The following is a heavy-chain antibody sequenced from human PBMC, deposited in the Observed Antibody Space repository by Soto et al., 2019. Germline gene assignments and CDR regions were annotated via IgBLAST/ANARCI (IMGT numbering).Heavy chain of an antibody. D-gene: IGHD3-22*01. J-gene: IGHJ4*02. CDR2: IDPSDSQT. CDR3: ARQIYDSDTGPNFQYYFDS. CDR1: GYSFAGYW. Sequence: VESLKISCKGSGYSFAGYWITWVRQKPGKGLEWMGRIDPSDSQTYYSPSFRGHVTISVTKSITTVFLQWNSLRASDTAMYYCARQIYDSDTGPNFQYYFDSWGQGTPVTVSS. V-gene: IGHV5-10-1*01.